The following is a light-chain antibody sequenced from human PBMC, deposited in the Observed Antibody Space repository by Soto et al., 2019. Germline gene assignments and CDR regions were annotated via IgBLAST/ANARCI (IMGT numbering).Light chain of an antibody. V-gene: IGKV1-5*01. CDR2: DAS. CDR1: QSVRSW. J-gene: IGKJ4*01. CDR3: QQYDNYPLT. Sequence: DIQMTQSPATLSASVGDRVTITCRASQSVRSWLAWYQQKPGTAPKLLIFDASRLGSGVPSRFSGSASGTEFTLTISSLQPDDCAPYYCQQYDNYPLTFGGGTKVEIK.